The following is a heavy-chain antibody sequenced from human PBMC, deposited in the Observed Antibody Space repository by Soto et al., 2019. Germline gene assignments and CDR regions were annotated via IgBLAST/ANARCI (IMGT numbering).Heavy chain of an antibody. CDR3: ARASAGALYDF. CDR1: GYIFTNYG. J-gene: IGHJ4*02. D-gene: IGHD6-13*01. CDR2: ISGYNGYP. V-gene: IGHV1-18*01. Sequence: VASVKVSCKTSGYIFTNYGVAWVRQAPGQGLELVAWISGYNGYPKHTQKFQGRVTVTTDTTTRTGYMELRNLRSDDTAVYYCARASAGALYDFWGQGTRVTVSS.